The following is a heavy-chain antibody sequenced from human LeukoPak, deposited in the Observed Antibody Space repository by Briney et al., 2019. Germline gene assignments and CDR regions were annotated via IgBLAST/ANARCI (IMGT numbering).Heavy chain of an antibody. CDR2: ISSSSSYI. D-gene: IGHD2-2*01. CDR3: ARVGGMVPAAMFYYYYYMDV. V-gene: IGHV3-21*01. Sequence: GGSLRLSCAASGFTFSSYSMNWVRQAPGKGLEWVSSISSSSSYIYYADSVKGRFTISRDNAKNSLYLQMNSLRAEDTAVYYCARVGGMVPAAMFYYYYYMDVWGKGTTVTVSS. J-gene: IGHJ6*03. CDR1: GFTFSSYS.